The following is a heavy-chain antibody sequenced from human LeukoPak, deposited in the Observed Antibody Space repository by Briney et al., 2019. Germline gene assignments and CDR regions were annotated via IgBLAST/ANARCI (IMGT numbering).Heavy chain of an antibody. Sequence: GGSLRLSCAASGFTFSSYAMHWVRQAPGKGLEWVAAIAFDDTDRYYIDSVKGRFTISRDDSKNTLYLHMTSLGAEDTAVYYCAKDLGVALWENSDYWGQGTLVTVSS. V-gene: IGHV3-30*04. D-gene: IGHD3-10*01. CDR3: AKDLGVALWENSDY. CDR2: IAFDDTDR. CDR1: GFTFSSYA. J-gene: IGHJ4*02.